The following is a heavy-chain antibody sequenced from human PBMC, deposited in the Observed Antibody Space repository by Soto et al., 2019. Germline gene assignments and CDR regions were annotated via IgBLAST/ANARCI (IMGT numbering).Heavy chain of an antibody. D-gene: IGHD6-19*01. CDR3: AGGVGGLGGSSGWPDYAFDV. J-gene: IGHJ3*01. CDR1: GGTFTKYA. Sequence: QVQLVQSGAAVRKPGSSVKVSCKASGGTFTKYAITWVRQAPRQGLEWMGGIVPLPGTTNYAQKFRGRVTISADESTSTAYLELSSLRSEDTAVYYCAGGVGGLGGSSGWPDYAFDVWGQGTMVIVSS. CDR2: IVPLPGTT. V-gene: IGHV1-69*01.